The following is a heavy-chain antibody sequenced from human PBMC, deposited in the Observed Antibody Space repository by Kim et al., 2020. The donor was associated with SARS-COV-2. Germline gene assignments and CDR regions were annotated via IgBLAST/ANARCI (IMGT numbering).Heavy chain of an antibody. CDR3: GKDLVPGGLDV. Sequence: GGSLRLSCIVSGFTFNRYAMHWVRQAPGKGLEWVVVFSLDSNRIDYADSVKGRFTISRDFAKNSLYLQMNSLRVDDTALYYCGKDLVPGGLDVWGQGTTV. D-gene: IGHD2-8*02. CDR2: FSLDSNRI. J-gene: IGHJ6*02. CDR1: GFTFNRYA. V-gene: IGHV3-9*01.